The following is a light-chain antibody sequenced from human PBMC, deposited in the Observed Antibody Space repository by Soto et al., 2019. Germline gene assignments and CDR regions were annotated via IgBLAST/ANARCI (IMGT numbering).Light chain of an antibody. CDR2: EHN. Sequence: NFMLTQPHSVSESPGKTVTMSCSRSSGSIASNFVQRFHQRPGSAPSTVIYEHNRRPSGVPDRFSGSIDSSSNSASLTFSGLKTEDEADYQCQSYDVSNWVFGGGTKLTV. CDR1: SGSIASNF. CDR3: QSYDVSNWV. J-gene: IGLJ3*02. V-gene: IGLV6-57*03.